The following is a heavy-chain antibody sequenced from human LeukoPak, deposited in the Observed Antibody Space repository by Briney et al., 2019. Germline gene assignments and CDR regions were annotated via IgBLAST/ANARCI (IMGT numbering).Heavy chain of an antibody. D-gene: IGHD5-18*01. J-gene: IGHJ4*02. V-gene: IGHV3-21*01. CDR1: GFTLTSYW. Sequence: GAPKPSRATPGFTLTSYWKSRVRQAPGKGLEWGPTISSSSSYIYYADSVKGRFTISRDNAKNSLYLQMNSLRAEDTAVYYCARDPRQSYGNKPFDYWGQGTLVTVSS. CDR3: ARDPRQSYGNKPFDY. CDR2: ISSSSSYI.